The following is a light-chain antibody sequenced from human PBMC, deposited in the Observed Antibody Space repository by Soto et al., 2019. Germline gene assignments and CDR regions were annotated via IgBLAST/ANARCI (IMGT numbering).Light chain of an antibody. J-gene: IGLJ3*02. CDR2: DVN. CDR1: SSDVGGYNY. Sequence: QSALTQPRSVSGSPGQSVTISCTGTSSDVGGYNYVSWYQQHPGKAPKVIIYDVNQRPSGVPDRFSGSKSGNTASLTISGLQPEDEADYYCCSYTGTYTWVFGGGTKLTVL. CDR3: CSYTGTYTWV. V-gene: IGLV2-11*01.